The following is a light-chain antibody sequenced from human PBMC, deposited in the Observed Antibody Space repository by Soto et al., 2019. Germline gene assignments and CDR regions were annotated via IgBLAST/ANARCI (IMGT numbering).Light chain of an antibody. CDR1: QGISNY. V-gene: IGKV1-27*01. CDR2: AAS. J-gene: IGKJ4*01. Sequence: DIQMTQSPSSLSASVGDRVTITCRASQGISNYLAWYQQKPGKIPKLLIYAASTLRSGVPSRFSGSGSGTDLTLTISSLQPQDFATYYCQKYNSAPLTFGGGTKVEIK. CDR3: QKYNSAPLT.